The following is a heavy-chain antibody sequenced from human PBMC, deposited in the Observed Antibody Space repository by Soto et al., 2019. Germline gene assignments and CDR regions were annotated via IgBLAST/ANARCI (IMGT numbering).Heavy chain of an antibody. CDR3: EPRPRYCSGGSCLLGSHNWFGA. Sequence: QITLKESGPPLVKPTQTLTLTCTFSGFSLSTSGVGVGWIRQPPGKALEWLALIYWDDDKRYSPSLKSRRTITRNTSEIQEIPTMTNTAHVDTATYFCEPRPRYCSGGSCLLGSHNWFGAWGEGTLVTVAS. D-gene: IGHD2-15*01. CDR2: IYWDDDK. J-gene: IGHJ5*02. V-gene: IGHV2-5*02. CDR1: GFSLSTSGVG.